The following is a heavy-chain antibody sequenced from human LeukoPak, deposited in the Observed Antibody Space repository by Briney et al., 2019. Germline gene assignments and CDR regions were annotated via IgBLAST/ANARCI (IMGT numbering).Heavy chain of an antibody. Sequence: PGGSLRLSCAASGFTVSSNYMSWVRQAPGKGLEWVSVIYSGGSTYYADSVKGRFTISGDNSKNTLYLQMNSLRAEDTAVYYCASSRDYVDAFDIWGQGTMVTVSS. D-gene: IGHD4-17*01. CDR2: IYSGGST. V-gene: IGHV3-66*01. J-gene: IGHJ3*02. CDR3: ASSRDYVDAFDI. CDR1: GFTVSSNY.